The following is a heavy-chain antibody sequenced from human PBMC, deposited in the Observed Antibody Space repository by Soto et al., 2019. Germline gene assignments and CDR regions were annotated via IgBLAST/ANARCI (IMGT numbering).Heavy chain of an antibody. V-gene: IGHV1-46*01. D-gene: IGHD1-20*01. J-gene: IGHJ6*02. CDR1: GYTFTSYY. CDR2: INPSGGST. Sequence: ASVKVSCKASGYTFTSYYMHWVRQAPGQGLEWMGIINPSGGSTSYAQKFQGRVTMTRDTSTSTVYMELSSLRSEDTAVYYCARDGVTATDPSYYYYYGMDVWGQGTTVTVSS. CDR3: ARDGVTATDPSYYYYYGMDV.